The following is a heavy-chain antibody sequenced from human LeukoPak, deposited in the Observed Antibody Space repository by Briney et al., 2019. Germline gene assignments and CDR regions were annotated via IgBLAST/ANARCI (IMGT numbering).Heavy chain of an antibody. CDR1: GYIFTGYY. Sequence: GASVTVSCKASGYIFTGYYMHWVRQAPGQGLEWMGWLNPNSGDTHFAQKFQGRVTMTRDTSSSTAYMELSSLRSDDTAVYYCARVTPVYSVPALVNWFDPWGQGTLVTVSS. V-gene: IGHV1-2*02. CDR3: ARVTPVYSVPALVNWFDP. D-gene: IGHD2-2*01. J-gene: IGHJ5*02. CDR2: LNPNSGDT.